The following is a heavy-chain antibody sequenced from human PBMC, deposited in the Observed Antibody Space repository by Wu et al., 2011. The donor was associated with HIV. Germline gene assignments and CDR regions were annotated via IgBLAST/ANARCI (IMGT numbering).Heavy chain of an antibody. CDR2: SQPERWCH. J-gene: IGHJ4*02. CDR3: ARDATPITTEFDF. Sequence: EWMAWSQPERWCHNLCRGFEGRIMVSSDTSLNTVYMELESLTSGDTAMYFCARDATPITTEFDFWGQGTLITVSS. D-gene: IGHD4-11*01. V-gene: IGHV1-2*02.